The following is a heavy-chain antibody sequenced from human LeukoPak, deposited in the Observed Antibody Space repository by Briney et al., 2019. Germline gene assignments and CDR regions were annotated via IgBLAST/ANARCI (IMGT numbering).Heavy chain of an antibody. Sequence: SSETLSLTCTVSGGSISSSSYYWGWIRQPPGKGLEWIGNIYYSGSTYYNPSLKSRVTISVDTSKNQFSLKLTSVTAADTAVFYCARFYSDSSGSYFDYWGQGTLVTVSS. CDR2: IYYSGST. CDR1: GGSISSSSYY. V-gene: IGHV4-39*01. J-gene: IGHJ4*02. CDR3: ARFYSDSSGSYFDY. D-gene: IGHD3-22*01.